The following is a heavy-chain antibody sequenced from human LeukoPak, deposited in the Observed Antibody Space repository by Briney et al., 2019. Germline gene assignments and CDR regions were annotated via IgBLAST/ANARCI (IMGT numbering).Heavy chain of an antibody. CDR2: INPNSGGT. D-gene: IGHD3-10*01. CDR3: ARSEGYYYGSGSFFDY. V-gene: IGHV1-2*06. J-gene: IGHJ4*02. Sequence: ASVKVSCKASEYTFTGYYMHWVRQAPGQGLEWMGRINPNSGGTNYAQKFQGRVTMTRDTSISTAYMELSRLRSDDTAVYYCARSEGYYYGSGSFFDYWGQGTLVTVSS. CDR1: EYTFTGYY.